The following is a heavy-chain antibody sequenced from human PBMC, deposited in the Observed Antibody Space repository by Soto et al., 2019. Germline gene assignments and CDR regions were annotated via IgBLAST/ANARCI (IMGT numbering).Heavy chain of an antibody. CDR2: ISYDGSNK. J-gene: IGHJ3*01. V-gene: IGHV3-30-3*01. D-gene: IGHD3-3*01. Sequence: VQLVESGGSVVQPGRSLRLSCAASGFTFSSYTLHWVRQAPGKGLEWVALISYDGSNKYYADSVKGRFTISRDNSKNTLYLQMNSLRPEDTALFYCARGPYDFWSGYIADAFDVWGQGTMVTVSP. CDR1: GFTFSSYT. CDR3: ARGPYDFWSGYIADAFDV.